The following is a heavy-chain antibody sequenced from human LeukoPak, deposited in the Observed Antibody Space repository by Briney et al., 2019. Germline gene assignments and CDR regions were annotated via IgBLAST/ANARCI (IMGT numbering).Heavy chain of an antibody. V-gene: IGHV1-2*02. D-gene: IGHD6-13*01. J-gene: IGHJ4*02. CDR2: INPNSGGT. Sequence: ASVKVSCTASGYTFTGYYMHWVRQAPGQGLEWMGWINPNSGGTNYAQKFQGRVTMTRDTSISTAYMELSRLRSDDTAVYYCARIPRIAARYYFDYWGQGTLVTVSS. CDR3: ARIPRIAARYYFDY. CDR1: GYTFTGYY.